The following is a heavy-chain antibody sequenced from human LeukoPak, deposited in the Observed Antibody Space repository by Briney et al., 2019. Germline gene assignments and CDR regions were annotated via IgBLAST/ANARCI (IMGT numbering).Heavy chain of an antibody. CDR1: GFNFDDYG. CDR2: INWNGGRI. CDR3: ARDRFSGSYVPWLPDY. D-gene: IGHD1-26*01. V-gene: IGHV3-20*04. J-gene: IGHJ4*02. Sequence: PGGSLRLSCAVSGFNFDDYGMSWVRQVPGKGLEWVSGINWNGGRIGYGDSVKGRFTISRDNAKNSLYLQMNSLRAEDTAVYYCARDRFSGSYVPWLPDYWGQGTLVTVSS.